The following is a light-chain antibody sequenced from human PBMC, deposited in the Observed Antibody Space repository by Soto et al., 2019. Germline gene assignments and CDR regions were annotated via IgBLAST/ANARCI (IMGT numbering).Light chain of an antibody. CDR3: TSYATGDTFP. Sequence: QSVLTQPASVSGSPGQSITISCTGTSGDIGGYNYVSWYQQHPGKAPKLLISEVTNRPSGVSNRFSGSKSGNTASLTVSGLQAEDEADYYCTSYATGDTFPFGGGTKLTVL. CDR2: EVT. V-gene: IGLV2-14*01. CDR1: SGDIGGYNY. J-gene: IGLJ2*01.